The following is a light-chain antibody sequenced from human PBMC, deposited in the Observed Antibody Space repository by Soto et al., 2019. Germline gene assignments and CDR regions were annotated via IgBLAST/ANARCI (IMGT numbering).Light chain of an antibody. CDR3: RSYSGSNTLVL. V-gene: IGLV2-8*01. Sequence: QSALTQPPSASGSPGQSVTISCTGTSSDIGYFNYVSWYQQHPAKAPKLLIYEVSKRPSGVPDRFSGSKSGNTASLTVSGLQADDEDNYYCRSYSGSNTLVLFGGGTKVTVL. CDR1: SSDIGYFNY. CDR2: EVS. J-gene: IGLJ2*01.